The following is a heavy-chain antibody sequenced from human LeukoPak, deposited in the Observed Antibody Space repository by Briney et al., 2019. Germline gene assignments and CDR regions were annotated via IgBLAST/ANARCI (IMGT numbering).Heavy chain of an antibody. CDR1: GFTFSSYG. Sequence: PGGSLRLSCAASGFTFSSYGMHWVRQAPGKGPEWVAFIRYDGSNKYYADSVKGRFTISRDNSKNTLYLQMNSLRAEDTAVYYCAKATYGDYGGYYYYMDVWGKGTTVTVSS. D-gene: IGHD4-17*01. V-gene: IGHV3-30*02. CDR3: AKATYGDYGGYYYYMDV. J-gene: IGHJ6*03. CDR2: IRYDGSNK.